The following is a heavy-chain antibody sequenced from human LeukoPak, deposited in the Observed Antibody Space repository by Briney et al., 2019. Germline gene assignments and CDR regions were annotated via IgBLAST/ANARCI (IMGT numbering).Heavy chain of an antibody. J-gene: IGHJ6*02. D-gene: IGHD2/OR15-2a*01. CDR1: GYTFTGYY. CDR3: ARASAFPQLIDYGMDV. V-gene: IGHV1-2*02. Sequence: ASVKVSCKASGYTFTGYYMHWVRQAPGQGLEWMGWINPNSGGTNYAQKFQGRVTMTRDTSISTAYMELSRLRSEDTAVYYCARASAFPQLIDYGMDVWGQGTTVTVSS. CDR2: INPNSGGT.